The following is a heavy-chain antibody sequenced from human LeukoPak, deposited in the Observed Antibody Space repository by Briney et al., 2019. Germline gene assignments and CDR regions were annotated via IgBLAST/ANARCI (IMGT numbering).Heavy chain of an antibody. CDR2: ISAYNGNT. D-gene: IGHD4-17*01. J-gene: IGHJ4*02. CDR1: GYTFTSYG. CDR3: ATDPYGDYVLSGHSH. V-gene: IGHV1-18*01. Sequence: ASVKVSCKASGYTFTSYGISWVRQAPGQGLEWMGWISAYNGNTNYAQKLQGRVTMTTDTSTSTAYMELRSLRSDDTAVYYCATDPYGDYVLSGHSHWGQGTLVTVSS.